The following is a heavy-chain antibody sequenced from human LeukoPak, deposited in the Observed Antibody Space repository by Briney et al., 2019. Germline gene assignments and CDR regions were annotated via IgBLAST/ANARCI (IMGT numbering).Heavy chain of an antibody. CDR1: GFTFSSYS. J-gene: IGHJ4*02. Sequence: GGSLRLSCAASGFTFSSYSMNWVRQAPGKGLEWVSSISSSSYIYYADSVKGRFTISRDNAKNSLYLQMNSLRAEDTAVYYCARDLEYYDFWSGYGYWGQGTLVTVSS. CDR3: ARDLEYYDFWSGYGY. V-gene: IGHV3-21*01. D-gene: IGHD3-3*01. CDR2: ISSSSYI.